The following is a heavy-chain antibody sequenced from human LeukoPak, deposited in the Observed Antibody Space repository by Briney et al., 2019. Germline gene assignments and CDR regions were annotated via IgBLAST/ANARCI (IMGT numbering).Heavy chain of an antibody. CDR2: INSDGSST. V-gene: IGHV3-74*01. D-gene: IGHD3-10*01. CDR1: AFTFSSYW. J-gene: IGHJ5*02. CDR3: ATDPSYYGSGSYPIA. Sequence: GGSLRLSCAASAFTFSSYWMHWLRHAPGKGLVWVSRINSDGSSTSYADSVKGRFTIYRDNSKNTLYLQMNSLRAEDTAVYYCATDPSYYGSGSYPIAWGQGTLVTVSS.